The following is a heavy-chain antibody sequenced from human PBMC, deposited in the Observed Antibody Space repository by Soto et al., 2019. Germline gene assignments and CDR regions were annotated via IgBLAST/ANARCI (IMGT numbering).Heavy chain of an antibody. Sequence: GGSLRLSCVASGFTFEDHAMHWVRQGPGKGLEWVSGISWNSDIIVYADSVKGRFTMSRDNAKNTLYLQMNSLRAEDTAVYYCARDSGSHDAFDIWGQGTMVTVSS. V-gene: IGHV3-9*01. CDR1: GFTFEDHA. CDR2: ISWNSDII. D-gene: IGHD1-26*01. CDR3: ARDSGSHDAFDI. J-gene: IGHJ3*02.